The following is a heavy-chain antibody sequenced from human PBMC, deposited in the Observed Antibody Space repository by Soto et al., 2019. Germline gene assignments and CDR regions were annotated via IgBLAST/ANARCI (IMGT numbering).Heavy chain of an antibody. Sequence: DVQLLESGGGLVQPEGSLRLSCAASGFTFSSYAMGWVRQGPGKGLEWVAGARIGGSTHYADSVRGRFTISRDNSKNTLAPQMNRLTAENTAVYFCAKRRGAGGHFDYWGQGALVTVSS. V-gene: IGHV3-23*01. CDR3: AKRRGAGGHFDY. CDR1: GFTFSSYA. D-gene: IGHD2-15*01. CDR2: ARIGGST. J-gene: IGHJ4*02.